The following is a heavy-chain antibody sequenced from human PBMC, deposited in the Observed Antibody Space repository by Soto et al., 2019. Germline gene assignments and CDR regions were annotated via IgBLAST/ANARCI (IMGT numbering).Heavy chain of an antibody. D-gene: IGHD4-17*01. CDR3: ARISRREGYGAPPRAFDI. V-gene: IGHV5-51*01. Sequence: PXESLKLSCKGSGYSCRSYWIGLVLQMPGKGLEWMGIIYPGDSDTRYSPSFQGQVTMSADESISSAYVQWSSLKASDTAIYYCARISRREGYGAPPRAFDICGQGTLVTVSS. J-gene: IGHJ3*02. CDR2: IYPGDSDT. CDR1: GYSCRSYW.